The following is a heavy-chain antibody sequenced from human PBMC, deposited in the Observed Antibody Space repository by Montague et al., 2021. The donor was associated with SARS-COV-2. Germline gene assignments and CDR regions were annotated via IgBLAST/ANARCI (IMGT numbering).Heavy chain of an antibody. D-gene: IGHD6-13*01. CDR2: IHNTGNT. Sequence: SETLSLTCTVSRDSVSSGSYYWSWIRQPPGKGLEWIAYIHNTGNTKYNPSLSGRVTISIDTSKNQFSLKMSSVTAADTAVYYCARAWQPLIQKGSGWFDHWGQGTLVAVSS. CDR3: ARAWQPLIQKGSGWFDH. V-gene: IGHV4-61*01. CDR1: RDSVSSGSYY. J-gene: IGHJ5*02.